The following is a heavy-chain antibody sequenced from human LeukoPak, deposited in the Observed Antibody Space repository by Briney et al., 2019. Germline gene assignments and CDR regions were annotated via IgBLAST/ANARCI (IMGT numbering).Heavy chain of an antibody. CDR3: AHGSMYQLDY. Sequence: GGSLRLSCAASGFSFSSHGMSWVRQAPGKGLEWVSGIIGGAGGTYYADSVKGRFTISRDNAKNTLYLQMNSLRAEDTAVYYCAHGSMYQLDYWGQGTLVTVS. V-gene: IGHV3-23*01. CDR2: IIGGAGGT. D-gene: IGHD2-2*01. CDR1: GFSFSSHG. J-gene: IGHJ4*02.